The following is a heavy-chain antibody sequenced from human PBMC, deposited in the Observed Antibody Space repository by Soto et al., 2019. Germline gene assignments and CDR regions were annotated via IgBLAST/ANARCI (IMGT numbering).Heavy chain of an antibody. CDR2: IWYDGSNK. D-gene: IGHD1-26*01. CDR3: ARGPGSGSYYRPIDY. V-gene: IGHV3-33*01. CDR1: GFTFSSYG. J-gene: IGHJ4*02. Sequence: QVQLVESGGGVVQPGRSLRLSCAASGFTFSSYGMHWVRQAPGKGLEWVAVIWYDGSNKYYADSVKGRFTISRDNSKNTLYLQMNSRRAEDTAVYYCARGPGSGSYYRPIDYWGQGTLVTVSS.